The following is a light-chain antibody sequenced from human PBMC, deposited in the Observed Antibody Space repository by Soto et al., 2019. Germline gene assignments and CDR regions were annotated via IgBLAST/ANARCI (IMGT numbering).Light chain of an antibody. CDR1: KLGDKY. J-gene: IGLJ1*01. CDR3: QAWDSSTASV. V-gene: IGLV3-1*01. Sequence: SSELTQPLSVSVSPGQTASITCSGDKLGDKYACWYQQKPGQSPVLVIYQDSKRPSGIPERFSGSNSGNTATLTISGTQAMDEADYYCQAWDSSTASVFGTGTKLTVL. CDR2: QDS.